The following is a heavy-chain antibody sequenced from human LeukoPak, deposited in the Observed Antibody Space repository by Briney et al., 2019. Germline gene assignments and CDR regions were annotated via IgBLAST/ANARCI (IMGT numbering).Heavy chain of an antibody. V-gene: IGHV1-18*01. Sequence: ASVKVSCKASGYTFTSYAMHWVRQAPGQRLEWMGWISAYNGNTNYAQKLQGRVTMTTGTSTSTAYMELRSLRSDDTAVYYCARDSDLLHGSGYYADYWGQGTLVTVSS. CDR2: ISAYNGNT. D-gene: IGHD3-3*01. CDR1: GYTFTSYA. J-gene: IGHJ4*02. CDR3: ARDSDLLHGSGYYADY.